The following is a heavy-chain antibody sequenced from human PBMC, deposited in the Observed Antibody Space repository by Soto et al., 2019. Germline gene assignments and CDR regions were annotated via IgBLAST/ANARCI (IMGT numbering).Heavy chain of an antibody. CDR3: AKSDIVVGTPYYFDY. Sequence: GGSLRLSCAASGFTFSSYAMSWVRQAPGKGLEWVSAISGSCGSTHYADSVKGRFTISRDNSKNTLYLQMNSLRAEDTAVYYCAKSDIVVGTPYYFDYWGQGTLVTVSS. J-gene: IGHJ4*02. CDR2: ISGSCGST. CDR1: GFTFSSYA. D-gene: IGHD3-22*01. V-gene: IGHV3-23*01.